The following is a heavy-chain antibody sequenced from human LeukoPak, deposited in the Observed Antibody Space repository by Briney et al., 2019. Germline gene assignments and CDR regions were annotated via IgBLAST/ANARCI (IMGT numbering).Heavy chain of an antibody. D-gene: IGHD3-22*01. CDR2: VNPNSGNT. V-gene: IGHV1-8*03. Sequence: ASVKVSFKASGYTFTSYDMNWVRPATGQGIAWMGWVNPNSGNTGYAQKVPGRGTITRNTSISTAYMELSSLRSEDTAVYYCARFDDSSGYSDYWGQGTLVTVSS. CDR3: ARFDDSSGYSDY. J-gene: IGHJ4*02. CDR1: GYTFTSYD.